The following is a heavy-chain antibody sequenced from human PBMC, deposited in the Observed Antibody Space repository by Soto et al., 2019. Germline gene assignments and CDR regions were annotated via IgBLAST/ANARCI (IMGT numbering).Heavy chain of an antibody. J-gene: IGHJ6*02. CDR3: ARPSRYYYDSSGYPYGMDV. CDR2: IIPIFGTA. V-gene: IGHV1-69*13. Sequence: SVKVSCKASGGTFSSYAISWVRQAPGQGLEWMGGIIPIFGTANYAQKFQGRVTITADESTSTAYMELSSLRSEDTAVYYCARPSRYYYDSSGYPYGMDVWGQGPTVTVAS. CDR1: GGTFSSYA. D-gene: IGHD3-22*01.